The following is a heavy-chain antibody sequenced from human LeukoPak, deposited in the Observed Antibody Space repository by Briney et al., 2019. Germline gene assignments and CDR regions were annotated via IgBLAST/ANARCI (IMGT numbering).Heavy chain of an antibody. CDR2: IRAKAYGGTT. J-gene: IGHJ1*01. CDR3: TRGSGRFEF. Sequence: PGGSLRLSCAGSGFSFGDFPMTWVRQAPGKGLEWVGYIRAKAYGGTTEYAASVKGRLTISRDDSNRIAYLQMTRLQTEDTGIYYGTRGSGRFEFWGQGALVTVSS. CDR1: GFSFGDFP. D-gene: IGHD2-15*01. V-gene: IGHV3-49*04.